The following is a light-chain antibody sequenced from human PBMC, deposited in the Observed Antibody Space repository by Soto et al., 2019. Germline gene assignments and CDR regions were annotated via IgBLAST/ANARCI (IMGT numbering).Light chain of an antibody. CDR3: AAWDDGLNGWL. Sequence: QSVLSQPPSASGSPGQSVTISCTGTSSDVGGYNYVSWYQQHPGKAPKLMIYEVSKRPSGVPDRFSGSKSGNTASLTVSGLQAEDEADYYCAAWDDGLNGWLFGGGTKVTVL. J-gene: IGLJ3*02. CDR1: SSDVGGYNY. CDR2: EVS. V-gene: IGLV2-8*01.